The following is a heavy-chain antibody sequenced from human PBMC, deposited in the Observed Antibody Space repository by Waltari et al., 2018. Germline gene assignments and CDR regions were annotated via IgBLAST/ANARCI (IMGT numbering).Heavy chain of an antibody. CDR3: ARDSPGIAAAGHY. J-gene: IGHJ4*02. CDR1: GGTISSGSYY. V-gene: IGHV4-61*02. CDR2: FYTSGST. Sequence: QVQLQESGPGLVKPSQTLSPTCTVSGGTISSGSYYWSWIRQPAGKGLEWIGRFYTSGSTYYNPSLKSRVTISVDTSKNQFSLKLSSVTAADTAVYYCARDSPGIAAAGHYWGQGTLVTVSS. D-gene: IGHD6-13*01.